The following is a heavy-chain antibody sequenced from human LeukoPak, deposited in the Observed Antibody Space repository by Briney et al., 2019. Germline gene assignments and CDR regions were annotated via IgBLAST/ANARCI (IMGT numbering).Heavy chain of an antibody. CDR1: GGSISYYY. CDR2: IYTSGST. D-gene: IGHD6-6*01. V-gene: IGHV4-4*09. Sequence: SETLSLTCTVSGGSISYYYWSWIRQPPGKGLEWIGYIYTSGSTNYNPSLKSRVTISVDTSKNQFSLKLNSMTAADTAVYYCARSYSSSSYFDYWGQGTLVTVSS. J-gene: IGHJ4*02. CDR3: ARSYSSSSYFDY.